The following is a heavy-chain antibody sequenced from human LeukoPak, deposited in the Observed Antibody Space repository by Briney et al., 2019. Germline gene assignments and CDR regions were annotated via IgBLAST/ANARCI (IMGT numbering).Heavy chain of an antibody. CDR1: SGSISSGTYY. V-gene: IGHV4-31*03. D-gene: IGHD3-22*01. CDR2: ICYGGST. CDR3: ARHPPYYDDSSGYYSGNAFDI. Sequence: PSQTLSLTCTVSSGSISSGTYYWIWIRQHPGKGLECIGYICYGGSTYYRPSLKSRGTISADTSKNQFSLRLTSVTAADTAMYYCARHPPYYDDSSGYYSGNAFDIWGQGTMVTVSP. J-gene: IGHJ3*02.